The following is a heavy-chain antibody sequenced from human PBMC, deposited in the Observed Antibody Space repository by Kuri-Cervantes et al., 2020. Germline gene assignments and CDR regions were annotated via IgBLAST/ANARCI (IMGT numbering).Heavy chain of an antibody. Sequence: GGSLRLSCEASGVTFSGSWMHWARQVSGKGLVWLARIGDDGSPIYYADSVKGRFTISRDNAKNTLFLQMNSLRVEDTAMYYCVRDIGRGSYLYFWGRGTLVTVSS. CDR1: GVTFSGSW. CDR3: VRDIGRGSYLYF. CDR2: IGDDGSPI. D-gene: IGHD3-9*01. J-gene: IGHJ4*02. V-gene: IGHV3-74*01.